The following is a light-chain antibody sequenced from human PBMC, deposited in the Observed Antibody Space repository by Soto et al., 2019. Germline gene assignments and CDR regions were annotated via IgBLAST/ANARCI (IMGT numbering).Light chain of an antibody. Sequence: QSVLTQPASVSGSPGQSVTISCTGASSDVGGSDYVSWYQQHPGKAPKLILYEVNNRPSGVSNHFSGSKSGNTASLIISGLQADAEAEYYCISYSTTSTLVFGSGTKVTLL. V-gene: IGLV2-14*03. CDR1: SSDVGGSDY. J-gene: IGLJ1*01. CDR2: EVN. CDR3: ISYSTTSTLV.